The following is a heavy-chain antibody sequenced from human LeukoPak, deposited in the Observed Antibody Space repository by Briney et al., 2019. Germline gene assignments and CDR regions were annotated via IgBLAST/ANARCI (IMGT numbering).Heavy chain of an antibody. CDR2: IPYDGNNK. CDR1: RFPFSSFG. D-gene: IGHD1-26*01. V-gene: IGHV3-30*02. Sequence: GGSLRLSCAASRFPFSSFGMHWARRAPGKGLEWVAFIPYDGNNKYYADSVKGRFTISRDNSKNTLYLQMNSLRAEDTAVYYCVKDGDDSGSYLVYWGQGTLVTVSS. CDR3: VKDGDDSGSYLVY. J-gene: IGHJ4*02.